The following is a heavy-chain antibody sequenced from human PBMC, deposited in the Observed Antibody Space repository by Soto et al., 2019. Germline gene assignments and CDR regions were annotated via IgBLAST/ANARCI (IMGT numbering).Heavy chain of an antibody. CDR2: ISGGGGGR. V-gene: IGHV3-23*01. D-gene: IGHD3-16*01. CDR1: GFAFDTYA. Sequence: GGSLRLSCAASGFAFDTYAMSWVRQAPGRGLEWVSGISGGGGGRYYADSVKGRFTISRDNSMNTLYLQMTSLSAEDTAVYYFAKDRGLWGSLYYFDYWGQGTLVTVSS. J-gene: IGHJ4*02. CDR3: AKDRGLWGSLYYFDY.